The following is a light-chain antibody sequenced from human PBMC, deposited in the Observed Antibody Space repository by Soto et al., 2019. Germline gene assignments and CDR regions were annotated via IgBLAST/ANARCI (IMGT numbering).Light chain of an antibody. CDR1: QSVGSW. J-gene: IGKJ1*01. Sequence: QMTQSPATLSASVGDRVTITCWASQSVGSWLAWHQQKPGQAPKLLVYNASSLQNGVPSRFSGSGSGTEFTLTISSLQPDDVATYFCQQYSNYPWTFGQGTKVEIK. CDR2: NAS. V-gene: IGKV1-5*03. CDR3: QQYSNYPWT.